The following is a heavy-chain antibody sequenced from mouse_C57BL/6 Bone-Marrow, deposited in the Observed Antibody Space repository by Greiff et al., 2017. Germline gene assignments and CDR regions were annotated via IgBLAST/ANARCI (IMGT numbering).Heavy chain of an antibody. D-gene: IGHD1-1*01. CDR3: ARDRDYYGSSLFAY. V-gene: IGHV5-4*01. Sequence: EVKVVESGGGLVKPGGSLKLSCAASGFTFSSYAMSWVRQTPEKRLEWVATISDGCSYTYYPDNVKGRFTISRDNAKNNLYLQMSHLKSEDTAMYYCARDRDYYGSSLFAYWGQGTLVTVSA. CDR2: ISDGCSYT. CDR1: GFTFSSYA. J-gene: IGHJ3*01.